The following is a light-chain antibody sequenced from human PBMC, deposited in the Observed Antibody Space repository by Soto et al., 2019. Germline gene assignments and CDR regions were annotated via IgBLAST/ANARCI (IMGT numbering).Light chain of an antibody. Sequence: EIVLTQSPGTLSFSPGERPTLSCRASQSVSSNYLAWYQQKPGQAPRLLIYGTSIRATGIPDRFSGSGSGTDFTLTISRLEPEDFAVYYCQQYGSSGWTFGQGTKVEIK. J-gene: IGKJ1*01. CDR3: QQYGSSGWT. CDR2: GTS. CDR1: QSVSSNY. V-gene: IGKV3-20*01.